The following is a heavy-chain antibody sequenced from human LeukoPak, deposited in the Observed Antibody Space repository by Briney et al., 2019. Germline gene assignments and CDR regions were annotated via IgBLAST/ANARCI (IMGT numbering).Heavy chain of an antibody. CDR2: ISFDGKNI. CDR1: GFTFSTYN. D-gene: IGHD3-22*01. CDR3: AKDRRTYYYDSSGPYDAFDI. Sequence: GGSLRLSCAASGFTFSTYNMHWVRQDPAKGLEWLGVISFDGKNIVYPDSVEGRFTISRDNSKNTLYLQMNSLRAEDTAVYYCAKDRRTYYYDSSGPYDAFDIWGQGTMVTVSS. V-gene: IGHV3-30*04. J-gene: IGHJ3*02.